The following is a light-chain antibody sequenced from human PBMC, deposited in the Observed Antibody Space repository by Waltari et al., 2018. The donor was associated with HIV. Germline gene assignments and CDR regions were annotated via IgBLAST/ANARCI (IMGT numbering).Light chain of an antibody. Sequence: DIQMTQSPYTLSASVGDTVTITCRASQSIRIWLAWFQQKPGKAPEVLIYAASSLQTGVPSRFSGSTSGTEFTLTISSLRPDDFATYYCQQYDSSPWTFGQGTKVEI. CDR1: QSIRIW. CDR3: QQYDSSPWT. V-gene: IGKV1-5*03. CDR2: AAS. J-gene: IGKJ1*01.